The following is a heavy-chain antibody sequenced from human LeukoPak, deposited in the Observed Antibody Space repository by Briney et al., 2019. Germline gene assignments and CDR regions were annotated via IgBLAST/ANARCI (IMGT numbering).Heavy chain of an antibody. J-gene: IGHJ4*02. CDR3: AREGGFYRPLDY. Sequence: SETLSLTCTVSGGSISTYYWSWIRQPPGKALEWIGYVHYSGSTNYNPSLKSRVTMSVDTSKNQFSLKLSSVSAADTAVYYCAREGGFYRPLDYSGQGTLVTVSS. CDR1: GGSISTYY. V-gene: IGHV4-59*01. D-gene: IGHD6-25*01. CDR2: VHYSGST.